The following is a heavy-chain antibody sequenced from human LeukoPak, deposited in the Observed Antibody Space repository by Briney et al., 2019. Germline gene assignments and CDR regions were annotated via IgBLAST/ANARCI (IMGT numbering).Heavy chain of an antibody. CDR2: ISYSRST. CDR3: ARSVEDDYVWGDSRYGGYHFDY. CDR1: GGSIRSYY. Sequence: SETLSLTCTVSGGSIRSYYWTWIRQPPGKGLECIGHISYSRSTNYNPSLRSRVIISVDTSKNQFSVKLTSVTAADTAVYYCARSVEDDYVWGDSRYGGYHFDYWGQGILVTVSS. J-gene: IGHJ4*02. V-gene: IGHV4-59*01. D-gene: IGHD3-16*02.